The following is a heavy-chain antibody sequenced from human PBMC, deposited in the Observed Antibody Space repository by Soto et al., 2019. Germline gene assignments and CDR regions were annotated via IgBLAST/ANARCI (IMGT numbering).Heavy chain of an antibody. CDR1: VVSITNTTYY. Sequence: SETLSLTCTVSVVSITNTTYYWGWIRQPPGKGLEWIGTIHYSGTTYYNPSLKSRVTISVDTSKNQLSLKLNSMTAADTAVFYCGRQHFDGSGYSIDYWGQRTLVTVSS. D-gene: IGHD3-22*01. V-gene: IGHV4-39*01. CDR2: IHYSGTT. CDR3: GRQHFDGSGYSIDY. J-gene: IGHJ4*02.